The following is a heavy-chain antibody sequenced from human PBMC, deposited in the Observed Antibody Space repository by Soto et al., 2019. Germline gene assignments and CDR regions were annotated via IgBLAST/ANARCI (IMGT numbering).Heavy chain of an antibody. D-gene: IGHD6-19*01. CDR2: ISAYNDNT. V-gene: IGHV1-18*01. J-gene: IGHJ5*02. Sequence: ASVKVSCKASGYTFTAFGISWVRQAPGQGLEWMGWISAYNDNTKYAQKLQGRVTMTTETSTSTAYMELSSLRSEDTAVYYCAREDQYSSGWYDWFDPWGQGTLVTVSS. CDR3: AREDQYSSGWYDWFDP. CDR1: GYTFTAFG.